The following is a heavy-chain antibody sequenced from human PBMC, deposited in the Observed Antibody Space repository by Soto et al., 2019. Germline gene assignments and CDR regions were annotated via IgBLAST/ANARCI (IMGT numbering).Heavy chain of an antibody. J-gene: IGHJ6*02. D-gene: IGHD6-19*01. CDR1: GFTFSSYG. V-gene: IGHV3-30*18. Sequence: PGGSLRLSCAASGFTFSSYGMHWVRQAPGKGLEWVAFISYDGRNKYYADSVKGRFTISRDKSKNTLYLQMSSLRAEDTAVYYCVKDGSSGWPYFYDMDVRGQGTTVTVSS. CDR3: VKDGSSGWPYFYDMDV. CDR2: ISYDGRNK.